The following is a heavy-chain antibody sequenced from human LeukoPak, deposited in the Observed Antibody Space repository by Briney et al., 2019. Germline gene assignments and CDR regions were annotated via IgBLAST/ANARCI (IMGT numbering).Heavy chain of an antibody. V-gene: IGHV6-1*01. Sequence: SQTLSLTCAISGDSVSSNSAAWNWIRQSPSRGLEWLGRTYYRSKWYNDYAVSVKSRITINPDTSKNQFSLQLNSVTPEDTAVYYCARDPSSGIAVAGTGLFDPWGQGTLVTVSS. CDR1: GDSVSSNSAA. J-gene: IGHJ5*02. CDR3: ARDPSSGIAVAGTGLFDP. CDR2: TYYRSKWYN. D-gene: IGHD6-19*01.